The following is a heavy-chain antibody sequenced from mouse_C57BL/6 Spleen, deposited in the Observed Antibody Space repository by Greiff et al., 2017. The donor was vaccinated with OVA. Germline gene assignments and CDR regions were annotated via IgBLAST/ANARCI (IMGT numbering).Heavy chain of an antibody. CDR1: GYSITSGYY. J-gene: IGHJ3*01. CDR3: ARTYYYGSSWFAY. V-gene: IGHV3-6*01. CDR2: ISYDGSN. Sequence: ESGPGLVKPSQSLSLTCSVTGYSITSGYYWNWIRQFPGNKLEWMGDISYDGSNNYNPSLKNRITITRDTSKNQFFLKLNSVTTEDTATYDCARTYYYGSSWFAYWGQGTLVTVSA. D-gene: IGHD1-1*01.